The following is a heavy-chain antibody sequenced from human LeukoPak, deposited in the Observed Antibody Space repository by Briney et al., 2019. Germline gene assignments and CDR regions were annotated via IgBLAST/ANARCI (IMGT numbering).Heavy chain of an antibody. CDR2: IGGNAVHT. CDR3: AKGATIGWFPFDS. D-gene: IGHD6-19*01. V-gene: IGHV3-23*01. J-gene: IGHJ4*02. CDR1: GLTFSNYA. Sequence: GGSLRLSCAASGLTFSNYAMTWVRQAPGKGLEWVSAIGGNAVHTYYTDSVKGRFTVSRDNSKNTLYLQMSSLRAEDTAVYYCAKGATIGWFPFDSWGQGTLVTVSS.